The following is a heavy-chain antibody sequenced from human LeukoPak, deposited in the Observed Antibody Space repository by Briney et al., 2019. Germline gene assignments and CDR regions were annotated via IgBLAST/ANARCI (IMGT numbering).Heavy chain of an antibody. V-gene: IGHV1-18*01. CDR3: ARVVDFYYDSSGYLDY. CDR2: ISAYNGNT. CDR1: GYTSTSYG. D-gene: IGHD3-22*01. J-gene: IGHJ4*02. Sequence: GASVKVSCKASGYTSTSYGISWVRQAPGQGLEWMGWISAYNGNTNYAQKLQGRVTMTTDTSTSTAYMELRSLRSDDTVVYYCARVVDFYYDSSGYLDYWGQGTLVTVSS.